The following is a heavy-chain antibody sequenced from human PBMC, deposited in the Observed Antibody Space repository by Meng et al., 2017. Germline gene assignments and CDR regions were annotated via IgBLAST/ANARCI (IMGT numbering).Heavy chain of an antibody. Sequence: GGSLRLSCAVSGFTFSSYAMSWVRQAPGKGLEWVSAISGSGGSTYYADSVKGRFTISRDNSKNTLYLQMNSLKAEDTAVYYCAKGGRGWELTYYYYGMDVWGQGTMVTVSS. J-gene: IGHJ6*02. CDR1: GFTFSSYA. CDR3: AKGGRGWELTYYYYGMDV. CDR2: ISGSGGST. V-gene: IGHV3-23*01. D-gene: IGHD6-19*01.